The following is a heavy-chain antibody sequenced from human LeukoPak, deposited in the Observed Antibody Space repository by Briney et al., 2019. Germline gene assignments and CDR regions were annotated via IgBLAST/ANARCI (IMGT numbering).Heavy chain of an antibody. CDR2: ISSSSSTI. Sequence: GGSLRLSCAASGFTFSSYSMNWVRQAPGKGLEWVSYISSSSSTIYYADSVKGRFTISRDNSKNTLYLQMNSLRAEDTAVYYCAKDRGGNYLLVFDVWGQGTMVTVSS. D-gene: IGHD1-26*01. CDR3: AKDRGGNYLLVFDV. J-gene: IGHJ3*01. V-gene: IGHV3-48*04. CDR1: GFTFSSYS.